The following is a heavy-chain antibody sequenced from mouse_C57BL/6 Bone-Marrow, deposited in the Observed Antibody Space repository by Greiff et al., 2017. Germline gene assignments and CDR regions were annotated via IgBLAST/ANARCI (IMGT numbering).Heavy chain of an antibody. D-gene: IGHD3-2*02. CDR3: ARRGSSGFDY. CDR1: GYTFTDYY. Sequence: FQLQQSGPELVKPGASVKISCKASGYTFTDYYMNWVKQSHGKSLEWIGDINPNNGGTSYNQQFTGKATLTVDKSSSTAYMELRSLTSEDSAVYYYARRGSSGFDYWGQGTTLTVSS. V-gene: IGHV1-26*01. CDR2: INPNNGGT. J-gene: IGHJ2*01.